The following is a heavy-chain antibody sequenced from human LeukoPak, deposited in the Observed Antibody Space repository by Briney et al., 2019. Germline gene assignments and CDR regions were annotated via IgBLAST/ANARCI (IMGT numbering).Heavy chain of an antibody. D-gene: IGHD6-6*01. CDR3: ARARYSSSPFDY. V-gene: IGHV4-31*03. J-gene: IGHJ4*02. CDR1: GGSISSGGYY. CDR2: IYYSGST. Sequence: PSQTLSLTCTVSGGSISSGGYYWSWIRQHPGKGLEWIGYIYYSGSTYYNPSLRSRVTISVDTSKNQFSLNLSSVTAADTAVYYCARARYSSSPFDYWGQGTLVTVSS.